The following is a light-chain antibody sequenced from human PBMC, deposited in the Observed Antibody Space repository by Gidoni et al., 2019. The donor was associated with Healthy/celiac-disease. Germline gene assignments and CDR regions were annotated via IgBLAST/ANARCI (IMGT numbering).Light chain of an antibody. Sequence: DIQMTQSPSTLSPSVADRVTIPCRASQSISSWLAWYQQKPGKAPKLLIYKASSLESGVPSRFSGSGSETEFTITISSLQPNDFTTYYCQQCNSYAYTFGQGTKLEIK. V-gene: IGKV1-5*03. CDR2: KAS. CDR1: QSISSW. CDR3: QQCNSYAYT. J-gene: IGKJ2*01.